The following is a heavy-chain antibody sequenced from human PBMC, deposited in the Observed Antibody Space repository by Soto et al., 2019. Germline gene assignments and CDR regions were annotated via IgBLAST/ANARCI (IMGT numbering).Heavy chain of an antibody. D-gene: IGHD6-6*01. V-gene: IGHV4-34*01. CDR2: INHSGST. CDR1: GGSFSGYY. J-gene: IGHJ5*02. Sequence: SETLSLTCAVYGGSFSGYYWSWIRQPPGKGLEWIGEINHSGSTNYNPSLKSRVTISVDTSKNQFSLKLSSVTAADTAVYYCARVEYSSSSGVPVGTNWFDPWGQGTLVTVSS. CDR3: ARVEYSSSSGVPVGTNWFDP.